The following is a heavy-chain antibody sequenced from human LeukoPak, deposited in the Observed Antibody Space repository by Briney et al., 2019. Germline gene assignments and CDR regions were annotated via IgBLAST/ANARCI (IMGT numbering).Heavy chain of an antibody. Sequence: GGSLRPSCAASGFTFSSYEMNWVRQAPGKGLEWVSYISSSGSTIYYADSVKGRFTISRDNAKNSLYLQMNILRAEDTAVYYCAELGITMIGGVWGKGTTVTISS. CDR1: GFTFSSYE. CDR3: AELGITMIGGV. D-gene: IGHD3-10*02. V-gene: IGHV3-48*03. CDR2: ISSSGSTI. J-gene: IGHJ6*04.